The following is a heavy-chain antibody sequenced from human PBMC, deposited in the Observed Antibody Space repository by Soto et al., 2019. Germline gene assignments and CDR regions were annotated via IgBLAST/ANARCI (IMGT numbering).Heavy chain of an antibody. CDR1: GFTFSSYG. CDR3: ARDVQADY. V-gene: IGHV3-33*01. Sequence: QVQLVESGGGVVQPGRSLRLSCAASGFTFSSYGMHWVRQAPGKGLEWVPVIWYDGSNKYYADSVKGRFTISRDNSKNTLYLQMNSLRAEDTAVYYCARDVQADYWGQGTLVTVSS. J-gene: IGHJ4*02. CDR2: IWYDGSNK.